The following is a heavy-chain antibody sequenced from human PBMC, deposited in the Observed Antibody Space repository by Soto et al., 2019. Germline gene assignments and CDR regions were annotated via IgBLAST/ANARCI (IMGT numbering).Heavy chain of an antibody. CDR2: ISGSDGST. V-gene: IGHV3-23*01. D-gene: IGHD1-26*01. CDR1: GFTFSNYA. J-gene: IGHJ4*02. Sequence: EVQLLESGGGLVQPGGSLRLSCAASGFTFSNYAMSWVRQAPGEGLEWVSTISGSDGSTYYADSVKGRFTISRYISKNTLYLQMNSLRAEYTAIYFCAKERSSVYYFFVYWGQGTLVTVSS. CDR3: AKERSSVYYFFVY.